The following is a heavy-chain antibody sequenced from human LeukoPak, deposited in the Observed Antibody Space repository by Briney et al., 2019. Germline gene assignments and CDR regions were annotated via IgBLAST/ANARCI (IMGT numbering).Heavy chain of an antibody. CDR1: GFTFSSYE. V-gene: IGHV3-48*03. CDR3: ARGAPYGDYVPFDY. J-gene: IGHJ4*02. Sequence: PGGSLRLSCAASGFTFSSYEMNWVRQAPGKGLEWVSYISSSGSTIYYADSVKGRFTISRDNAKNSLYLQMNSLRAEDTAVYYCARGAPYGDYVPFDYWGQGTLVTVSS. CDR2: ISSSGSTI. D-gene: IGHD4-17*01.